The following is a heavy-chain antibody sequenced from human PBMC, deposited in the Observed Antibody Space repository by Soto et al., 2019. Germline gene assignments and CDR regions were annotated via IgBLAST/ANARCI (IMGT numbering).Heavy chain of an antibody. V-gene: IGHV3-74*01. CDR2: INSDGSST. CDR1: GFTFSSYW. CDR3: ARVREYSGYDSGYYYYMDV. Sequence: EVQLVESGGGLVQPGGSLRLSCAASGFTFSSYWMHWVRQAPGKGLVWFSRINSDGSSTSYADSVKGRFTISRDNAKNTLYLQMNSLRAEDTAVYYCARVREYSGYDSGYYYYMDVWGKGTTVTVSS. J-gene: IGHJ6*03. D-gene: IGHD5-12*01.